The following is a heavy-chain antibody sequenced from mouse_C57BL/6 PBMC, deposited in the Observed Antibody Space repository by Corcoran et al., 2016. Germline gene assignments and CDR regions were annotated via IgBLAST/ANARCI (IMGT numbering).Heavy chain of an antibody. V-gene: IGHV1-76*01. CDR2: IYPGSGNT. CDR3: ARSPPYYYGSSHYAMDY. CDR1: GYTFTDYY. J-gene: IGHJ4*01. D-gene: IGHD1-1*01. Sequence: QVQLKQSGAELVRPGASVKLSCKASGYTFTDYYINWVKQRPGQGLEWIARIYPGSGNTHYNEKFKGKATLTAEKSSSTAYMQLSSLTSEDSAVYFCARSPPYYYGSSHYAMDYWGQGTSVTVSS.